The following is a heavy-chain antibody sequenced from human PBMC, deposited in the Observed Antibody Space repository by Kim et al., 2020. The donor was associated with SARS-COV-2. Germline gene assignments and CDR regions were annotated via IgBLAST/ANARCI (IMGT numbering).Heavy chain of an antibody. CDR1: GYTFTGYY. CDR3: ARTIAAAGTDGNY. V-gene: IGHV1-2*06. J-gene: IGHJ4*02. D-gene: IGHD6-13*01. Sequence: ASVKVSCKASGYTFTGYYMHWVRQAPGQGLEWMGRINPNSGGTNYAQKFQGRVTMTRDTSISTAYMELSRLRSDDTAVYYCARTIAAAGTDGNYWGQGTLVTVSS. CDR2: INPNSGGT.